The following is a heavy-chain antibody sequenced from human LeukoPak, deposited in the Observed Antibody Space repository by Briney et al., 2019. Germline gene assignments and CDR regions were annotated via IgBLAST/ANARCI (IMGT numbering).Heavy chain of an antibody. CDR2: ISPSGGIT. CDR1: GFTFSSHG. V-gene: IGHV3-23*01. Sequence: GGSLRLSCAASGFTFSSHGMNWVRQAPGKGLEWVSGISPSGGITYYTDSVKGRFTISRDNSKNTVSLQMNSLRAEDTAVYYCAKNDYSDAFDIWGQGTMVTVSS. D-gene: IGHD2-15*01. CDR3: AKNDYSDAFDI. J-gene: IGHJ3*02.